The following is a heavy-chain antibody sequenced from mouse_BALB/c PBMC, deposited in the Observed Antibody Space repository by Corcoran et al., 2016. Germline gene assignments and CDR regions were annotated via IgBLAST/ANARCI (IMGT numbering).Heavy chain of an antibody. J-gene: IGHJ2*01. CDR1: GYTFTSYV. V-gene: IGHV1S136*01. D-gene: IGHD2-1*01. CDR2: IYPYNDGT. Sequence: EVQLQQSGPELVKPGASVKMSCKASGYTFTSYVMHWVKQKPGQGLEWIGYIYPYNDGTKYTEKFKGKATLTSDKSSSSSYMELSRLTSEDSAVYYCAREVPGGNPFDYWGQGTTLTGSS. CDR3: AREVPGGNPFDY.